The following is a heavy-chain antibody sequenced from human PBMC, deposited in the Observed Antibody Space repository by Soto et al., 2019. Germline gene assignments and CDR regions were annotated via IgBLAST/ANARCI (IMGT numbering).Heavy chain of an antibody. CDR2: IWYDGSNK. Sequence: QVQLVESGGGVVQPGRSLRLSCAASGFTFSSYGMHWVRQAPGKGLEWVAVIWYDGSNKYYADSVKGRFTISRDNSKNTLYLQMNSLRAEDTAVYYCARDETSGLLWFGELDYWGQGTLVTVSS. V-gene: IGHV3-33*01. D-gene: IGHD3-10*01. CDR1: GFTFSSYG. CDR3: ARDETSGLLWFGELDY. J-gene: IGHJ4*02.